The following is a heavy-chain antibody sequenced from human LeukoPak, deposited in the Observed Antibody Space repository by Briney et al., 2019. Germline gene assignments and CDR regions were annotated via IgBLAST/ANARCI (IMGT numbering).Heavy chain of an antibody. J-gene: IGHJ4*02. CDR2: IIPILGIA. CDR1: GGTFSSYA. CDR3: ARGRLIKTTMVREIERGTLDY. V-gene: IGHV1-69*04. D-gene: IGHD3-10*01. Sequence: SVKVSCKASGGTFSSYAISWVRQAPGQGLEWMGRIIPILGIANYAQKFQGRVTMTRNTSISTAYMELSSLRSEDTAVYYCARGRLIKTTMVREIERGTLDYWGQGTLVTVSS.